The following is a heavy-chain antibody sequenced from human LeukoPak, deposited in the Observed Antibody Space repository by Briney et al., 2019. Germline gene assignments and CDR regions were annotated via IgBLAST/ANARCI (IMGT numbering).Heavy chain of an antibody. CDR2: INHSGST. CDR3: ARGPSSYGSGSYYNFYYYYYMDV. J-gene: IGHJ6*03. CDR1: GGSFSGYY. Sequence: SETLSLTXAVYGGSFSGYYWSWIRQPPGKGLEWIGEINHSGSTNYNPSLKSRVTISVDTSKNQFSLKLSSVTAADTAVDYCARGPSSYGSGSYYNFYYYYYMDVWGKGTTVTVSS. V-gene: IGHV4-34*01. D-gene: IGHD3-10*01.